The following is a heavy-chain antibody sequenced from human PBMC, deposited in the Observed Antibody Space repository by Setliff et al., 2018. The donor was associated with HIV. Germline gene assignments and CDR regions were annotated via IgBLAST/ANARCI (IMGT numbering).Heavy chain of an antibody. CDR2: INDSGST. CDR3: AAWGPRYSYAPYFFDS. D-gene: IGHD5-18*01. V-gene: IGHV4-34*01. CDR1: NGSFSGYY. J-gene: IGHJ4*02. Sequence: PSETLSLTCAVYNGSFSGYYWTWIRQPPGKGLEWIGEINDSGSTNYSPSLKSRVTISVDASRNQFSLRLSSVTAADTAVYYCAAWGPRYSYAPYFFDSWGQGTLVTSPQ.